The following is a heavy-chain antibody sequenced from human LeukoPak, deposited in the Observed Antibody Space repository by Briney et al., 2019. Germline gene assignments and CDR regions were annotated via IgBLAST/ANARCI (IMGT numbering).Heavy chain of an antibody. V-gene: IGHV1-18*04. CDR3: AKPRGSYFDDY. D-gene: IGHD1-26*01. Sequence: GGSVNVSCKASGYIFTNYYMHWVRQAPGQGLEWVGWISAKKGNTNYAHKVQGRVTITADKSTNTAYMELSSLRSDDTAVYYLAKPRGSYFDDYWGEGALVTLS. CDR2: ISAKKGNT. CDR1: GYIFTNYY. J-gene: IGHJ4*02.